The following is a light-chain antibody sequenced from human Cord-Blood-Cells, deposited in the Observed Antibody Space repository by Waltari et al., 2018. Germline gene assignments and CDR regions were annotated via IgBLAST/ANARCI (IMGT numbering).Light chain of an antibody. Sequence: QSALTQPASVSGSPGQSITISCTGTSSDVGGSNYVSWYQQHPGKAPKLMISDVSTRPSGVSNRSSGSKSGNTASLTISGLQAEDEADYYCSSYTSSSTVVFGGGTKLTVL. CDR3: SSYTSSSTVV. J-gene: IGLJ2*01. CDR1: SSDVGGSNY. CDR2: DVS. V-gene: IGLV2-14*01.